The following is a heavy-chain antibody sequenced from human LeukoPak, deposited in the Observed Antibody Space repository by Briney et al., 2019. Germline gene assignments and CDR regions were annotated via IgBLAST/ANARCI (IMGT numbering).Heavy chain of an antibody. V-gene: IGHV3-48*02. Sequence: GGSLRLSCVASGFTFSSYSFNWVRQAPGKGLEWVSYISVGGRIMSYADSVRGRFTISRDDAKNSIYLQMNSLRDEDTAVYYCARGINYWGQGTLVTVSS. CDR1: GFTFSSYS. CDR3: ARGINY. CDR2: ISVGGRIM. J-gene: IGHJ4*02.